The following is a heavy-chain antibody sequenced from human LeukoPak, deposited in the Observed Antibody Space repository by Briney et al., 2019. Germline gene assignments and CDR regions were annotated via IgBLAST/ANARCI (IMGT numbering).Heavy chain of an antibody. CDR2: ISAHNGNT. CDR1: GYSFSNYG. J-gene: IGHJ6*03. V-gene: IGHV1-18*01. D-gene: IGHD3-3*01. Sequence: GASVKVSCKASGYSFSNYGLNWVRQAPGQGLEWMGWISAHNGNTNYAQKLQGRVTMTTDTSTTTAYMELSRLRSDDTAVYYCARGYYDFWSGYYAGDYMDVWGKGTTVTVSS. CDR3: ARGYYDFWSGYYAGDYMDV.